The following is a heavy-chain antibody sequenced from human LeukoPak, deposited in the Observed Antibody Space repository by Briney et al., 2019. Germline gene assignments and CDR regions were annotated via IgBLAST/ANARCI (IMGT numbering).Heavy chain of an antibody. J-gene: IGHJ4*02. Sequence: PSQTLSLTCTVSGGSISSGGYYWSWIRQPPGKGLEWIGYIYHSGSTYYNPSLKSRVTISVDTSKNQFSLRLSSVTAADTAVYYCASQYCSGGSCYPLFDYWGQGTLVTVSS. D-gene: IGHD2-15*01. CDR2: IYHSGST. CDR1: GGSISSGGYY. V-gene: IGHV4-30-2*02. CDR3: ASQYCSGGSCYPLFDY.